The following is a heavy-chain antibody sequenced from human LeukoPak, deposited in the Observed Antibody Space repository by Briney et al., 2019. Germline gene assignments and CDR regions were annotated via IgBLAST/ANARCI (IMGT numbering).Heavy chain of an antibody. V-gene: IGHV3-7*01. Sequence: GGSLRLSCAASGFTLSSCWMSWVRQAPGKGLEWVANIKYDGSEIDYVDSVKGRFTISRDNAKNSLYLQMNSLRAEDTAVYYCARDIAAPGLFFDYWGQGTLVTVSS. CDR2: IKYDGSEI. J-gene: IGHJ4*02. CDR1: GFTLSSCW. CDR3: ARDIAAPGLFFDY. D-gene: IGHD6-13*01.